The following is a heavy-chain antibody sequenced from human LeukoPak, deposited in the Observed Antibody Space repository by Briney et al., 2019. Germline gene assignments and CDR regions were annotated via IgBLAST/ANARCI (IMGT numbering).Heavy chain of an antibody. Sequence: SETLSLTRTDSVDSLSSSIHYSGWIRQPPGKGQEWIVTVYYSGITYYNPSLQSRANISIDMSKNEFSQRLSSVTAADTGVYYCARHCARDIVDFWGQGTLVTASS. V-gene: IGHV4-39*01. CDR3: ARHCARDIVDF. CDR2: VYYSGIT. J-gene: IGHJ4*02. D-gene: IGHD3-9*01. CDR1: VDSLSSSIHY.